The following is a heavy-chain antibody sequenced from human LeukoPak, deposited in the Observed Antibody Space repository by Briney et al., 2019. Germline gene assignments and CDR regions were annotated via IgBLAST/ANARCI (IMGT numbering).Heavy chain of an antibody. J-gene: IGHJ6*03. D-gene: IGHD5-18*01. Sequence: GASVKVSCKASGGTFSSYAISWVRQAPGQGLEWMGGIIPIFGTANYAQKFQGRVTITADESTSTAYMELSSLRSEDTAVYYCAGGYSYGSTYYYMDVWGKGTTVTISS. CDR1: GGTFSSYA. V-gene: IGHV1-69*13. CDR3: AGGYSYGSTYYYMDV. CDR2: IIPIFGTA.